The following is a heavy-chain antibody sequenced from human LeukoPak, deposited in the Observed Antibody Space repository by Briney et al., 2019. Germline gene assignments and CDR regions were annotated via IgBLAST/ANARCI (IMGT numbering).Heavy chain of an antibody. J-gene: IGHJ5*02. D-gene: IGHD3-16*02. CDR3: ARAPGYTNWFDP. CDR1: GYTFTSYY. CDR2: INPNSGGT. Sequence: ASVKVSCKASGYTFTSYYMHWVRQAPGQGLEWMGWINPNSGGTNYAQKFQGRVTMTRDTSISTAYMELSRLRSDDTAVYYCARAPGYTNWFDPWGQGTLVTVSS. V-gene: IGHV1-2*02.